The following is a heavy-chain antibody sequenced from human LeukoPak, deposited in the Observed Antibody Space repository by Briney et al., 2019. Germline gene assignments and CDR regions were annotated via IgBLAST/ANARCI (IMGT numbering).Heavy chain of an antibody. V-gene: IGHV3-53*01. CDR1: GFTVSSNY. Sequence: GGSLRLSCAASGFTVSSNYMSWVRQAPGKGLEWVSPLYSDGSTYYADSVKGRFTISRDQSKNTLYLQMNSLRVEDTAVYYCAKKSGTSGSYPNWGQGTLVIVSS. D-gene: IGHD3-10*01. CDR2: LYSDGST. J-gene: IGHJ4*02. CDR3: AKKSGTSGSYPN.